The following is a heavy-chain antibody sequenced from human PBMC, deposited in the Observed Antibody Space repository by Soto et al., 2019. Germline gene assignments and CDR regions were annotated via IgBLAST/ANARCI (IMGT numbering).Heavy chain of an antibody. CDR1: GDTFSSYA. V-gene: IGHV1-69*12. Sequence: QVQLVQSGAEVKKPGSSVKVSCKASGDTFSSYAISWVRQAPGQGLEWMGGIIPFFDTANYAQQFQGRVTITADESTSTAYMELSILRSEDTAVYYCARHDCISASCYYYYYYVMDVWGQGTTVTVSS. CDR2: IIPFFDTA. CDR3: ARHDCISASCYYYYYYVMDV. D-gene: IGHD2-2*01. J-gene: IGHJ6*02.